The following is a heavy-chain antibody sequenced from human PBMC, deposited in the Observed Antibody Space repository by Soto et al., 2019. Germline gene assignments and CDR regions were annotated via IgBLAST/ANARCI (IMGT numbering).Heavy chain of an antibody. J-gene: IGHJ6*02. CDR2: IKEDGSER. CDR3: ARDRSSGWFDYYYYGMDV. Sequence: HPGGSLRLSCAVSGFSFGTYWMSWVRQAPGKGLEWLASIKEDGSERYYLDSVKGRFTISRDNAKDSLSLQMNSLRGEDTAFYYCARDRSSGWFDYYYYGMDVWGQGTTVTVSS. CDR1: GFSFGTYW. V-gene: IGHV3-7*03. D-gene: IGHD6-19*01.